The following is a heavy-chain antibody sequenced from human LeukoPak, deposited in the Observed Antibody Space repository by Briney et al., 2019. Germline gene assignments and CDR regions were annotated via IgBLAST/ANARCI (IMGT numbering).Heavy chain of an antibody. J-gene: IGHJ4*02. Sequence: SGPTLVNPTQTLTLTCTFSGFSLSTSGVGVGWIRQPPGKALEWLALIYWNDDKRYSPSLKSRLTITKDTSKNQVVLTMTNMDPVDTATYYCAHSLFGTNDFWSGYYKVWGQGTLVTVSS. CDR3: AHSLFGTNDFWSGYYKV. CDR1: GFSLSTSGVG. D-gene: IGHD3-3*01. CDR2: IYWNDDK. V-gene: IGHV2-5*01.